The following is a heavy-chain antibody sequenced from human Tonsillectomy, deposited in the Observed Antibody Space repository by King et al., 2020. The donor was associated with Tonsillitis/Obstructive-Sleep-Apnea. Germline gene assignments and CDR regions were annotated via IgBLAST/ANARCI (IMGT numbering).Heavy chain of an antibody. CDR3: ARGSGDGYNSYDY. CDR2: ISSSSSYI. J-gene: IGHJ4*02. Sequence: VQLVESGGGLVKPGGSLRLSCAASGFTFSSYSMNWVRQAPGKGLEWVSSISSSSSYIYYADSVKGRFTISRDNAKNSLYLQMNSLRAEDTAVYYCARGSGDGYNSYDYWGXGTLVTVSS. CDR1: GFTFSSYS. D-gene: IGHD5-24*01. V-gene: IGHV3-21*01.